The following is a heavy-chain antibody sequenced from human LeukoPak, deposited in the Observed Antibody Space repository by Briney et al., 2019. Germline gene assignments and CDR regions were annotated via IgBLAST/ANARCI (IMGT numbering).Heavy chain of an antibody. Sequence: ASVKVSCKASGYTFTGYYMHWVRQAPGQGLEWMGWINPNSGGTNYAQKFQGRVTMTRDTSISTAYMELSRLRSDDTAVYYCARACSGGSCYYDPWGQGTLVTVSS. CDR3: ARACSGGSCYYDP. J-gene: IGHJ5*02. CDR1: GYTFTGYY. V-gene: IGHV1-2*02. D-gene: IGHD2-15*01. CDR2: INPNSGGT.